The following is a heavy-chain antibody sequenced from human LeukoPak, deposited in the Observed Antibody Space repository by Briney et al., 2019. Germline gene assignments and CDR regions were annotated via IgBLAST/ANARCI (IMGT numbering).Heavy chain of an antibody. CDR2: IIPIFGTA. CDR1: GYTFTSYY. Sequence: SVKVSCKASGYTFTSYYMHWVRQAPGQGLEWMGGIIPIFGTANYAQKFQGRVTITADESTSTAYMELSSLRSEDTAVYYCARDGINFWSGYGGYWFDPWGQGTLVTVSS. D-gene: IGHD3-3*01. CDR3: ARDGINFWSGYGGYWFDP. V-gene: IGHV1-69*13. J-gene: IGHJ5*02.